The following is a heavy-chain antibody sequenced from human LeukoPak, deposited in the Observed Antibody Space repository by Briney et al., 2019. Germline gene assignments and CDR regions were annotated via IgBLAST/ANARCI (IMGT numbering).Heavy chain of an antibody. CDR1: GFIFDGYA. CDR3: ATGRVQLDY. V-gene: IGHV3-30*03. CDR2: VSKDGSAT. D-gene: IGHD3-10*01. Sequence: GGSLRLSCAASGFIFDGYAMNWVRQAPGKGLEWVAQVSKDGSATYYADSVRGRFTISRDNSKNTLSLQMDNLRVDDTAVYFCATGRVQLDYWGQGALVSVSS. J-gene: IGHJ4*02.